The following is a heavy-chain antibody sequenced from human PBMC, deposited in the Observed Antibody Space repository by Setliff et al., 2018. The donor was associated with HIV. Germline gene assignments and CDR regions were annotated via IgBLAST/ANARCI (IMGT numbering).Heavy chain of an antibody. D-gene: IGHD6-13*01. V-gene: IGHV3-15*01. J-gene: IGHJ4*02. CDR1: GFTFNNVW. Sequence: GGSLRLSCAASGFTFNNVWMSWVRQVPGRGLQWVGRIKSKIEGETRDYAAAVKGRFTISRDDSANTVYLQMHSMKTEDTAVYYCITDYGSSSWYDYWGQGTLVTVSS. CDR3: ITDYGSSSWYDY. CDR2: IKSKIEGETR.